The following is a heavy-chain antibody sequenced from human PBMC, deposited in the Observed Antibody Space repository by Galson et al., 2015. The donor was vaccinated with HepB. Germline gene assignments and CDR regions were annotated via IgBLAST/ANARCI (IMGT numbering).Heavy chain of an antibody. Sequence: SVKVSCKVSGYILTELSMHWVRQAPGKGLEWMGGFDPEDGETIYAQKFQGRVTMTEDTSTDTAYMELSSLRSEDTAVYYCATPPVGYGSGSYYAFDYWGQGTLVTVSS. CDR1: GYILTELS. J-gene: IGHJ4*02. CDR2: FDPEDGET. V-gene: IGHV1-24*01. CDR3: ATPPVGYGSGSYYAFDY. D-gene: IGHD3-10*01.